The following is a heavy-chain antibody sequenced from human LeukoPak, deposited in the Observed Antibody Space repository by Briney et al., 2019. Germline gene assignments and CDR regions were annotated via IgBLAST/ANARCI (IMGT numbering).Heavy chain of an antibody. V-gene: IGHV1-2*02. CDR1: GYTFTGYY. D-gene: IGHD2-21*02. CDR2: INPNSGGT. CDR3: AREEAYCGGDCPPDY. J-gene: IGHJ4*02. Sequence: GASVKVSCKASGYTFTGYYMHWVRRAPGQGLEWMGWINPNSGGTNYAQKFQGRVTMTRDTSISTAYMELRSLRSDDTAVYYCAREEAYCGGDCPPDYWGQGTLVTVSS.